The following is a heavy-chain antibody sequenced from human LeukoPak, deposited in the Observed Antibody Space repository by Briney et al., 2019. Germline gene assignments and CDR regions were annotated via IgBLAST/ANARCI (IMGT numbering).Heavy chain of an antibody. J-gene: IGHJ4*02. CDR1: GFTFSSYV. CDR2: ISGNGGGT. D-gene: IGHD6-19*01. Sequence: PGGSLRLSCAASGFTFSSYVMSWVRQAPGKGLEWVSAISGNGGGTYYADSVKGRFTISRDNAKDALHLQMDNLRGDDTAVYYCARARWSSTGWFLGYWGQGTLVTVSS. CDR3: ARARWSSTGWFLGY. V-gene: IGHV3-23*01.